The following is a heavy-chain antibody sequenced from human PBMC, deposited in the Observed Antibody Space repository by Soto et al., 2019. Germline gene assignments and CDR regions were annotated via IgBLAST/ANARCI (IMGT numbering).Heavy chain of an antibody. CDR2: ISGSGGST. D-gene: IGHD4-4*01. CDR1: GFTFSSYA. J-gene: IGHJ3*02. Sequence: GGSLRLSCAASGFTFSSYAMSWVRQAPGKGLEWVSAISGSGGSTYYADSVKGRFTISRDNSKNTLYPQMNSLRAEDTAVYYCAKDLDYSKAFDIWGQGTMVTVSS. V-gene: IGHV3-23*01. CDR3: AKDLDYSKAFDI.